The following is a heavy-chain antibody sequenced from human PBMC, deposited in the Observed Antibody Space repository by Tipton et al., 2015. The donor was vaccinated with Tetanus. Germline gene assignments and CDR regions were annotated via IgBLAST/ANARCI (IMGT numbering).Heavy chain of an antibody. D-gene: IGHD6-19*01. CDR3: ARVVSGIAVAHFDY. V-gene: IGHV1-46*01. Sequence: QLVQSGAEVKKPGASVKVSCKASGYTFTSYYMHWVRQAPGQGLEWMGIINPSGGSTSYAQKFQGRVTMTRDTSTSTAYMELRSLRSDDTAVYYCARVVSGIAVAHFDYWGQGTLVTASS. J-gene: IGHJ4*02. CDR2: INPSGGST. CDR1: GYTFTSYY.